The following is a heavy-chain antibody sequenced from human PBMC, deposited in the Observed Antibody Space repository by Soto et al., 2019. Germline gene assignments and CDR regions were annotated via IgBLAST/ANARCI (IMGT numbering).Heavy chain of an antibody. J-gene: IGHJ4*02. V-gene: IGHV4-39*01. CDR2: IYYSGST. CDR1: GGSISSSSYY. Sequence: SETLSLTCTVSGGSISSSSYYWGWIRQPPGKGLEWIGSIYYSGSTYYNPSLKSRVTISVDTSKNQFSLKLSSVTAADTAVYYCARYSYGYARRIYWGQGXLVTVYS. CDR3: ARYSYGYARRIY. D-gene: IGHD5-18*01.